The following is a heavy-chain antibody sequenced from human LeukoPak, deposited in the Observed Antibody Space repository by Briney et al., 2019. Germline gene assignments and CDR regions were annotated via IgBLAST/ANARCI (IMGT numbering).Heavy chain of an antibody. J-gene: IGHJ4*02. D-gene: IGHD6-13*01. Sequence: ASVKVSCKASGYTFTGSYMHWVRQAPGQGLEWMGWINPNSGGTNYAQKFQGRVTMTRDTSISTAYMELSSLRSDDTAMYYCARGGHGSSSTGEDYWGQGTLVTVSS. V-gene: IGHV1-2*02. CDR3: ARGGHGSSSTGEDY. CDR1: GYTFTGSY. CDR2: INPNSGGT.